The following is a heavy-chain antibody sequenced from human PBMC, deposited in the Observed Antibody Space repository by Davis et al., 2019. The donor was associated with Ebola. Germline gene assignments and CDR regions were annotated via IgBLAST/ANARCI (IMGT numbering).Heavy chain of an antibody. CDR1: GFTVSSNY. CDR2: IYSGGST. CDR3: AKDREGSGSYYWYYFDY. V-gene: IGHV3-53*01. J-gene: IGHJ4*02. Sequence: GESLKISCAASGFTVSSNYMSWVRQAPGKGLEWVSVIYSGGSTYYADSAKGRFTISRDNSKNTLYLQMNSLRAEDTAVYYCAKDREGSGSYYWYYFDYWGQGTLVTVSS. D-gene: IGHD3-10*01.